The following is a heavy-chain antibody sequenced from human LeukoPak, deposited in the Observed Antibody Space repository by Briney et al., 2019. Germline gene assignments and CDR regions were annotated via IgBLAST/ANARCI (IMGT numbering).Heavy chain of an antibody. Sequence: SLKVSCKVPGGTFNTYGITWVRQAPGQGLEWMGRIIPVLEMATYAQKYEGRVKITADKSTTTIYLFLSSLTSDDTAVYYCARGRNYFDYWGQGSLITVSS. CDR1: GGTFNTYG. J-gene: IGHJ4*01. V-gene: IGHV1-69*04. CDR2: IIPVLEMA. CDR3: ARGRNYFDY.